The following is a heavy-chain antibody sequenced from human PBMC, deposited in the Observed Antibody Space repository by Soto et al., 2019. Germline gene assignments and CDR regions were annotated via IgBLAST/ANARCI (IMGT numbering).Heavy chain of an antibody. CDR2: IIPIFGTA. J-gene: IGHJ4*02. Sequence: SVKVSCKASGGTFSSYAISWARQSPGQGLEWMGGIIPIFGTANYAQKFQGRVTITADESTSTAYMELSSLRSEDTAVYYCARDSIKRDYYDSSGYYYPIVYWGQGTLVTVPQ. D-gene: IGHD3-22*01. V-gene: IGHV1-69*13. CDR1: GGTFSSYA. CDR3: ARDSIKRDYYDSSGYYYPIVY.